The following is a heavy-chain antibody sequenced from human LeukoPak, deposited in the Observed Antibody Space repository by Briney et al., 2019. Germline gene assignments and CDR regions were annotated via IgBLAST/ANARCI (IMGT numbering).Heavy chain of an antibody. Sequence: GRSVRLSCAASGFTFSSYGMHWVRQAPGKGLEWVAVISYDGSNKYYADSVKGRFTISRDNSKNTLYLQMNSLRAEDTAVYYCAKGEFIYDFWSGYSDDAFDIWGQGTMVTVSS. CDR2: ISYDGSNK. CDR3: AKGEFIYDFWSGYSDDAFDI. D-gene: IGHD3-3*01. V-gene: IGHV3-30*18. J-gene: IGHJ3*02. CDR1: GFTFSSYG.